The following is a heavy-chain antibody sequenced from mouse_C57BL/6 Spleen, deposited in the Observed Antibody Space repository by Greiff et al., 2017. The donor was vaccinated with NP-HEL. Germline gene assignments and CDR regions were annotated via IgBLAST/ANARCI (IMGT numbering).Heavy chain of an antibody. Sequence: VKLMESGAELVRPGTSVKVSCKASGYAFTNYLIEWVKQRPGQGLEWIGVINPGSGGPNYNEKFKGKATLTADKSSSTAYMQLSSLTSEDSAVYFCLLITTGCDYWGQGTSLTVSS. J-gene: IGHJ2*02. CDR1: GYAFTNYL. D-gene: IGHD1-1*01. V-gene: IGHV1-54*01. CDR2: INPGSGGP. CDR3: LLITTGCDY.